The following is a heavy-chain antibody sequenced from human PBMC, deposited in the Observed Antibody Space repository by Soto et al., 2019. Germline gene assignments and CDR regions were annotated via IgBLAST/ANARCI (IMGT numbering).Heavy chain of an antibody. CDR1: GFIFGNYM. CDR3: APHVHCSGGSCHYDAFDI. CDR2: IRDGGEST. Sequence: EVPLLESGGGLVQPGESLRLSCAFSGFIFGNYMMTWVRQAPGKGLEWVSTIRDGGESTYYADSVKGRFTISRDNSKNTLYLQVDSLGVEDTAVYYCAPHVHCSGGSCHYDAFDIRGQGTMVTVSS. J-gene: IGHJ3*02. V-gene: IGHV3-23*01. D-gene: IGHD2-15*01.